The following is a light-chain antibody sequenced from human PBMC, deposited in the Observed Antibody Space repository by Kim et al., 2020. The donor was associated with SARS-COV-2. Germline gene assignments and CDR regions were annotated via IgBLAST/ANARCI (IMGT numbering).Light chain of an antibody. J-gene: IGKJ2*01. CDR3: QTYDTVPYN. CDR1: QAIRKY. Sequence: SASVGDSVTITCRASQAIRKYVAWYQQKPGKIPKLLIHAVSTLQSGVPSRFSGGGSGTDFTLTIRGLQPEDVATYYCQTYDTVPYNFGQGTKLEIK. CDR2: AVS. V-gene: IGKV1-27*01.